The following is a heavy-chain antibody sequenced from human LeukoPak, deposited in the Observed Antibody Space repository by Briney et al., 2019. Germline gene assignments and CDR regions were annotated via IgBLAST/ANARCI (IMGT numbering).Heavy chain of an antibody. CDR1: GYIFAHNG. D-gene: IGHD6-19*01. V-gene: IGHV1-18*01. CDR2: ISAYNGDT. J-gene: IGHJ4*02. CDR3: ARASGWLVLYYFDY. Sequence: ASVQVSCKTSGYIFAHNGISWVRQAPGQGPEWMGWISAYNGDTNYAQNFQGRVTMTRDTSTSTVYMELRSLRSDDTAVYYCARASGWLVLYYFDYWGRGTLVTVSS.